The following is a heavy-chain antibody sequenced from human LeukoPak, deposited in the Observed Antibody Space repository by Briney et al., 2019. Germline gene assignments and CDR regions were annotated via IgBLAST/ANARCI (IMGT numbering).Heavy chain of an antibody. CDR1: GFTFSGYD. CDR2: ISGSSSYI. D-gene: IGHD5-24*01. Sequence: GGSLRLSCAASGFTFSGYDMNWVRQAPGKGLEWVSSISGSSSYIYYADSMKGRFTISRDNGKNSLYLQMNSLRAEDTAVYYCASQNPPYPVEMATITAFDIWGQGTMVTVSS. J-gene: IGHJ3*02. V-gene: IGHV3-21*01. CDR3: ASQNPPYPVEMATITAFDI.